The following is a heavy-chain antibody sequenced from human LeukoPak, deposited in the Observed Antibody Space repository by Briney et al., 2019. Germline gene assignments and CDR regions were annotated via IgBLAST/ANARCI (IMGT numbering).Heavy chain of an antibody. CDR1: GGSLSITSYY. CDR2: IYYSGST. V-gene: IGHV4-39*01. Sequence: SETLSLTCTVSGGSLSITSYYWGWIRQPPGKGLEWIGRIYYSGSTYYNPSLKSRVTISVDTSKNQFSLKLSSVTAADTAVYYCARQYYYGSGSSYFYYYYYMDVWGKGTTVTVSS. D-gene: IGHD3-10*01. J-gene: IGHJ6*03. CDR3: ARQYYYGSGSSYFYYYYYMDV.